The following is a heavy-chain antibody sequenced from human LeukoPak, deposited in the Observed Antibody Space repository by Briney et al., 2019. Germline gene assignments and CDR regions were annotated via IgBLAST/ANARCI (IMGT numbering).Heavy chain of an antibody. J-gene: IGHJ4*02. Sequence: GGSLRLSCAASGFPFSSNWMHWVRQAPGKGLEWVAVIWYDGSNKYYADSVKGRFTISRDNAKNSLYLQMNSLRAEDTAVYYCARDDYGGSDYWGQGTLVTVSS. CDR3: ARDDYGGSDY. D-gene: IGHD4-23*01. CDR2: IWYDGSNK. CDR1: GFPFSSNW. V-gene: IGHV3-33*08.